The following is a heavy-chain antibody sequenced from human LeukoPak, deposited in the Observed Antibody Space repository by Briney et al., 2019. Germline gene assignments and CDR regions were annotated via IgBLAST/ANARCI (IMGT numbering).Heavy chain of an antibody. CDR3: ARHQPGTTDY. CDR1: GGSISSSSYY. V-gene: IGHV4-39*01. Sequence: SETLSLTCTVSGGSISSSSYYWGWIRQPPGKGLEWTGSIYYSGSTYYNPSLKSRVIISVDTSKTQFSLMLSSVTAADTAVYYCARHQPGTTDYWGQGTLVTVSS. D-gene: IGHD1-7*01. J-gene: IGHJ4*02. CDR2: IYYSGST.